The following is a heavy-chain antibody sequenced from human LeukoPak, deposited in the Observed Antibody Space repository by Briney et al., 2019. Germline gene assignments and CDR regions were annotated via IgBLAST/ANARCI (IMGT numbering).Heavy chain of an antibody. D-gene: IGHD4-17*01. CDR2: ISGSGDST. Sequence: GGSLRLSCAASGFTFSNYAMSWVRQAPGKGLEWVSAISGSGDSTYYADSVKGRFTISRDNSKNTLYPQMNSLRAEDTAVYYCAKVSTVTPGFWGQGTLVTVSS. V-gene: IGHV3-23*01. J-gene: IGHJ4*02. CDR3: AKVSTVTPGF. CDR1: GFTFSNYA.